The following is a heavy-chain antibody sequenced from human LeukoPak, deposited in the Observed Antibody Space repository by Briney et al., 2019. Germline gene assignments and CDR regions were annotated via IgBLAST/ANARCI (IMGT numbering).Heavy chain of an antibody. CDR1: GFTFSSYW. D-gene: IGHD5-18*01. J-gene: IGHJ4*02. Sequence: TGGSLRLSCAASGFTFSSYWMHWVRQAPGQAPGKGQVWVSRINPDGISTSYADSVRGRFTITRDNAKNTLYLQMNSLRAEDTAVYYCAKGRQLWLTLDYWGQGTLVTVSS. CDR2: INPDGIST. CDR3: AKGRQLWLTLDY. V-gene: IGHV3-74*01.